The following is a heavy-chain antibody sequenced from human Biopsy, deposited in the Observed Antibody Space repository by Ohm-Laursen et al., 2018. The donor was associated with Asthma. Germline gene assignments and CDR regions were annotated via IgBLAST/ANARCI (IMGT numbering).Heavy chain of an antibody. V-gene: IGHV1-2*06. J-gene: IGHJ5*02. CDR1: GYTFIGCH. D-gene: IGHD6-13*01. Sequence: GASVKVSCNASGYTFIGCHIHWMRQAPGQGLEWMGRINPNSGGTNYAQKFQGRVTMTRDTSISTAYMEVSRLRSDDTAVYYCARGQKSAGDRWFDPWGQGTQVTVSS. CDR3: ARGQKSAGDRWFDP. CDR2: INPNSGGT.